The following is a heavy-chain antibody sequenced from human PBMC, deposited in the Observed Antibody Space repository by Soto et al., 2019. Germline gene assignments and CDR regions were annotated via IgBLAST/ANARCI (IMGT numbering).Heavy chain of an antibody. V-gene: IGHV3-20*04. Sequence: EVQLVESGGGVVRPGGSLRLSCAASGFTFDDYGMSWVRQAPGKGLEWVSGINWNGGSTGYADSVKGRFTISRDNAKNSLYLQMNSLRAGDRALYYCARLDSGAWYGTGRYWGQGTLVTVSS. J-gene: IGHJ4*02. CDR2: INWNGGST. D-gene: IGHD6-19*01. CDR1: GFTFDDYG. CDR3: ARLDSGAWYGTGRY.